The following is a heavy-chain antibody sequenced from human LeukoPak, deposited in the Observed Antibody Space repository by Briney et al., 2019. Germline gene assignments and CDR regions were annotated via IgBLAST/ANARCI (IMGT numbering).Heavy chain of an antibody. CDR1: GFTFSSYA. CDR3: ARDLRPPYYYGSGSLLGGFDY. Sequence: PGGSLRLSCAASGFTFSSYAMHWVRQAPGKGLEWVAVISYDGSNKYYADSVKGRFTISRDNSKNTLYLQMNSLRAEDTAVYYCARDLRPPYYYGSGSLLGGFDYWGQGTLVTVSS. CDR2: ISYDGSNK. J-gene: IGHJ4*02. V-gene: IGHV3-30-3*01. D-gene: IGHD3-10*01.